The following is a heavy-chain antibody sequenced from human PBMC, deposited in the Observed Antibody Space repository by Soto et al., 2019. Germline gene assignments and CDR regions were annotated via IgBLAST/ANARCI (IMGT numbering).Heavy chain of an antibody. J-gene: IGHJ4*02. V-gene: IGHV1-69*01. CDR3: ARATTVVTPFDY. Sequence: QVQLVQSGAEVKKPGSSVKVSCKASGGTFSSYAISWVRHSPGQGLEWMGGIIPIFGTANYAQKFQGRVTITADESTSTAYMELSSMRSEDTAVYYCARATTVVTPFDYWGQGTLVTVSS. D-gene: IGHD4-17*01. CDR2: IIPIFGTA. CDR1: GGTFSSYA.